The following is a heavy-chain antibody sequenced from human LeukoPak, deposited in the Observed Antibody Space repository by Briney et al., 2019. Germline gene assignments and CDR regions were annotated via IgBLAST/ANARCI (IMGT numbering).Heavy chain of an antibody. J-gene: IGHJ4*02. Sequence: PSETLSLTCSVSSGSISSSSYYWAWIRQPPKKGLEWIGDIYYTGSTYYNSSLKSRVTISVDTSKNQFSLKLTSMTAADTAMYYCARRGSSGWYQAFDLWGQGTLVTASS. V-gene: IGHV4-39*01. D-gene: IGHD6-19*01. CDR3: ARRGSSGWYQAFDL. CDR1: SGSISSSSYY. CDR2: IYYTGST.